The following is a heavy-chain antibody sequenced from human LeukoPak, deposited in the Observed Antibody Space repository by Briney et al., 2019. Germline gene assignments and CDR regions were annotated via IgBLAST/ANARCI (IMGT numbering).Heavy chain of an antibody. V-gene: IGHV4-34*01. CDR1: GGSFSGYY. Sequence: PSETLSLTCAVYGGSFSGYYWSWIRQPPGKGLEWIGEINHSGSTNYNPPLKSRVTISVDTSKNQLSLKLSSVTAADTAVYYCARNLFYYFDYWGQGTLVTVSS. CDR3: ARNLFYYFDY. D-gene: IGHD3-9*01. CDR2: INHSGST. J-gene: IGHJ4*02.